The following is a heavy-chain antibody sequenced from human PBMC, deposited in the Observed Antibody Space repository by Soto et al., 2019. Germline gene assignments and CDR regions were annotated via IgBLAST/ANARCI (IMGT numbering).Heavy chain of an antibody. D-gene: IGHD3-22*01. CDR1: GFTFSNAW. V-gene: IGHV3-15*01. Sequence: TGGSLRLSCAASGFTFSNAWMSWVRQALGKGLEWVGRIKSKTDGGTTDYAAPVKGRFTISRDDSKNTLYLQMNSLKTEDTAVYYCTTVGSSGYYYLNYFDYWGQGTLVTVSS. CDR2: IKSKTDGGTT. CDR3: TTVGSSGYYYLNYFDY. J-gene: IGHJ4*02.